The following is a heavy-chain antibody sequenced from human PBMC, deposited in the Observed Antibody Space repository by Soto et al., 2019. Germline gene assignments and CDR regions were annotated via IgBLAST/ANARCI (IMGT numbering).Heavy chain of an antibody. Sequence: PSETLSLTCAVSGGSISSGGSSWSWIRQPPGKGLEWIGYIYHSGSTYYNPSLKSRVTISVDRSKNQFSLKLTSVTAADTAVYYCARDSIPYSYMDVWGKGTTVTVSS. CDR3: ARDSIPYSYMDV. CDR2: IYHSGST. V-gene: IGHV4-30-2*01. CDR1: GGSISSGGSS. J-gene: IGHJ6*03.